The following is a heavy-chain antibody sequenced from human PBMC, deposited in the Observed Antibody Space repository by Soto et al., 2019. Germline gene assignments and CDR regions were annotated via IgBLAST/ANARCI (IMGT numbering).Heavy chain of an antibody. CDR3: ARRRASDYGGNHHPYYFDR. V-gene: IGHV1-3*01. Sequence: GASVKGSCKASGYTFSSYAMHWVREAPGQRLEWMGWINAGYGNTKSSQKFQDRVTISRDTSASTAYMELTSLRSEDTAVYYCARRRASDYGGNHHPYYFDRWGQGALVTVSS. J-gene: IGHJ4*02. CDR1: GYTFSSYA. D-gene: IGHD4-17*01. CDR2: INAGYGNT.